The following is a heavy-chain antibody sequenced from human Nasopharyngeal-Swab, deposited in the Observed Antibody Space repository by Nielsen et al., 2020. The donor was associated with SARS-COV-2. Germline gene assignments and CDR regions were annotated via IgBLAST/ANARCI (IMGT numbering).Heavy chain of an antibody. CDR2: VNNDGSTT. CDR1: GFTFSSYW. V-gene: IGHV3-74*01. CDR3: ARALNGYFDL. J-gene: IGHJ2*01. Sequence: GGSLRLSFAASGFTFSSYWLHWVRQDPGKGLMWVSRVNNDGSTTNYAASVKGRFTSSRANAKNTLYLQMNSLRAEDTALYYCARALNGYFDLWGRGTLVAVSS.